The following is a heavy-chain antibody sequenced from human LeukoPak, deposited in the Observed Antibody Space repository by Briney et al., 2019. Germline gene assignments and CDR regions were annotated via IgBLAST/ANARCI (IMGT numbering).Heavy chain of an antibody. V-gene: IGHV3-23*01. CDR1: GFTFSSYA. D-gene: IGHD6-13*01. J-gene: IGHJ3*02. Sequence: GGSLRLSCAASGFTFSSYAMSWVRQAPGKGLEWVSAISGSGGSTYYADSVKGRFTISRDNSKNTLYLQMNSLRAEDTAVYYCAKEEIAAAGVFGSAFDIWGQGTMVTVSS. CDR2: ISGSGGST. CDR3: AKEEIAAAGVFGSAFDI.